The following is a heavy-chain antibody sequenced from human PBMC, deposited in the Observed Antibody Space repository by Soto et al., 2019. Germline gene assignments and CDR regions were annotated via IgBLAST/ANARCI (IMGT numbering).Heavy chain of an antibody. Sequence: SETLSLTCAVYGGSFSGYYWSWIRQPPGKGLEWIGEINHSGSTNYNPSLKSRVTISLDTSKNQFSLKLTSVAAADTAVYYCARSSTSANYFDYWGQGTLVTVSS. D-gene: IGHD2-2*01. CDR3: ARSSTSANYFDY. CDR1: GGSFSGYY. CDR2: INHSGST. V-gene: IGHV4-34*01. J-gene: IGHJ4*02.